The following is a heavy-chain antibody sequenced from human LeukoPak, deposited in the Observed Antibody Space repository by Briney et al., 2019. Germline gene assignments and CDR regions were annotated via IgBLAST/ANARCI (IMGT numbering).Heavy chain of an antibody. J-gene: IGHJ4*02. CDR2: ISESDGST. D-gene: IGHD5-18*01. CDR3: AKDISQGYTFGSIEEDY. V-gene: IGHV3-23*01. CDR1: GFTFSSYS. Sequence: GGSLRLSCAASGFTFSSYSMNWVRQAPGKGLEWLSAISESDGSTYYADSVKGRFTISRDNSKNTLYLQMNSLGADDTAVYFCAKDISQGYTFGSIEEDYWVQGTLVTVSS.